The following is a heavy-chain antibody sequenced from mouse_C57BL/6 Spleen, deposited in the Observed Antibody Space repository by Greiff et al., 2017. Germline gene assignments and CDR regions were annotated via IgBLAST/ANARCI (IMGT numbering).Heavy chain of an antibody. J-gene: IGHJ3*01. CDR1: GFTFSDYG. CDR3: AREGNYYGSSSPWFAY. D-gene: IGHD1-1*01. V-gene: IGHV5-17*01. CDR2: ISSGSSTI. Sequence: EVKVVESGGGLVKPGGSLKLSCAASGFTFSDYGMHWVRQAPEKGLEWVAYISSGSSTIYYADTVKGRCTISRYNAKNTLFLQMTSLRSEDTAMYYCAREGNYYGSSSPWFAYWGQGTLVTVSA.